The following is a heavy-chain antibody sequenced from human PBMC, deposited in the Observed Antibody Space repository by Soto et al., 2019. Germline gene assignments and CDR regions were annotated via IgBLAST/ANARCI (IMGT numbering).Heavy chain of an antibody. D-gene: IGHD3-16*01. V-gene: IGHV3-21*01. CDR1: GFIFSDFQ. CDR2: ITGTSAFT. CDR3: ARDKLPFQGAFAL. Sequence: VQLVQSGGGPVKPGGSLRLSCAASGFIFSDFQINWVRQAPGRGLEWLSSITGTSAFTHYADSIEGRFTISRDNPNNLLFLQMDNVRPEDRAVYYCARDKLPFQGAFALWGQGTLVTVSS. J-gene: IGHJ4*02.